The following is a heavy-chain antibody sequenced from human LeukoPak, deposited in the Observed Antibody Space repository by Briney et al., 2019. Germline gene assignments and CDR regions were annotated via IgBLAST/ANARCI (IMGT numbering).Heavy chain of an antibody. D-gene: IGHD6-25*01. J-gene: IGHJ6*03. CDR3: ARRQGGADYYYMDV. V-gene: IGHV1-69*13. Sequence: SVKVSCNASVGTFNRYPFSWMRQAPGQGLEWMGEIIPKFGKANYAQKFQGRVTITADEVTSTAYMDLTNLRSEDTAVHYYARRQGGADYYYMDVWGKGTTVTVSS. CDR2: IIPKFGKA. CDR1: VGTFNRYP.